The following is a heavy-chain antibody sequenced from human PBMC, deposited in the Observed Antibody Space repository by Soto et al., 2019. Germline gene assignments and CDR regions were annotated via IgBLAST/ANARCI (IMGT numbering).Heavy chain of an antibody. CDR3: ARSGSGSYYNYYGMDV. J-gene: IGHJ6*02. CDR1: GFTFSSYS. V-gene: IGHV3-21*01. D-gene: IGHD3-10*01. CDR2: ITNSSSYI. Sequence: GGSLRLSCAASGFTFSSYSMNWVRQAPGKGLEWVASITNSSSYIYYADSVKGRFTISRDNAKNTLYLQMNSLRAEDTAVYYCARSGSGSYYNYYGMDVWGQGTTVTVSS.